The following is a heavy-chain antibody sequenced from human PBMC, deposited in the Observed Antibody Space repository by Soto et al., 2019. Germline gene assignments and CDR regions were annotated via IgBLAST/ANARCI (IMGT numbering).Heavy chain of an antibody. J-gene: IGHJ4*02. CDR2: ISYDGSNK. Sequence: QVQLVESGGGVVQPGRSLRLSCAASGFTFSSYGMHWVRQAPGKGLEWVAVISYDGSNKYYADSVKGRFTISRDNSKNTLYLQMNSLRAEDTAVYYCEKRAGYSYGAGSFDYWGQGTLVTVSS. V-gene: IGHV3-30*18. CDR3: EKRAGYSYGAGSFDY. D-gene: IGHD5-18*01. CDR1: GFTFSSYG.